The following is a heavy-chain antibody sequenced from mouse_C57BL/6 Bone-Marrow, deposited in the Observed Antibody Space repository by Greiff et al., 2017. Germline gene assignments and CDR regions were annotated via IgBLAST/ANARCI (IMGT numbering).Heavy chain of an antibody. V-gene: IGHV5-9*01. CDR2: LSGGGGNT. Sequence: EVKVVESGGGLVKPGGSLKLSCAASGFTFSSYTMSWVRQTPEKRLAWVATLSGGGGNTYYPDSVKGRFSISRDNAKNTLYLQMSSLRSEDTALYDCAGHGGLRPPWFAYWGQGTLVTVSA. J-gene: IGHJ3*01. CDR1: GFTFSSYT. CDR3: AGHGGLRPPWFAY. D-gene: IGHD2-4*01.